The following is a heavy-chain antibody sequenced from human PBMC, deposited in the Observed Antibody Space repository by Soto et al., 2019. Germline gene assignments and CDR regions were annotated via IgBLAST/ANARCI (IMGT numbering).Heavy chain of an antibody. D-gene: IGHD5-12*01. CDR2: ISGSGGST. Sequence: GGSLRLSCSASGFTCSSYAMHWVRQAPGRGLEYVSAISGSGGSTYYADSVKGRFTISRDNSKNTLYLQMNSLRAEDTAVYYCAKDFLEVATQDYWGQGTLVTVSS. CDR1: GFTCSSYA. CDR3: AKDFLEVATQDY. V-gene: IGHV3-23*01. J-gene: IGHJ4*02.